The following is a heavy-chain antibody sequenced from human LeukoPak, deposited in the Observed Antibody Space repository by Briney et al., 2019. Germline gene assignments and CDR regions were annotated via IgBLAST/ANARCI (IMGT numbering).Heavy chain of an antibody. CDR2: ISYDGSNK. D-gene: IGHD1-7*01. J-gene: IGHJ4*02. Sequence: GGSLRLSCAASGFTFSSYAMYWVRQAPGKGLEWVAVISYDGSNKYYTDSVKGRFTISRDNSKNTLYLQMNSQRAEDTAVYYCARDKWGELLDYWGQGTLVTVSS. CDR1: GFTFSSYA. CDR3: ARDKWGELLDY. V-gene: IGHV3-30-3*01.